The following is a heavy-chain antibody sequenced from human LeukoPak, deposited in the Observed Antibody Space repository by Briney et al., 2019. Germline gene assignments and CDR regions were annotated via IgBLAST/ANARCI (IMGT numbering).Heavy chain of an antibody. V-gene: IGHV3-53*01. CDR3: ARESPYDSGGSEDDY. Sequence: ETLSLTCAVYGGSFSGYYWSWIRQPPGKGLEWVSVTYSDGSTYYADSVRGRFIISRDSSKNTLYLQMNSLRAEDTAVYYCARESPYDSGGSEDDYWGQGTLVTVSS. CDR2: TYSDGST. CDR1: GGSFSGYY. J-gene: IGHJ4*02. D-gene: IGHD1-26*01.